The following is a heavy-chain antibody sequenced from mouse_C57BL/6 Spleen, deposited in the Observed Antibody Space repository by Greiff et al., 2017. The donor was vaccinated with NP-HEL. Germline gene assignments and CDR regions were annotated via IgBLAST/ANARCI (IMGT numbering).Heavy chain of an antibody. CDR2: ISSGGSYT. CDR3: ASHYSLAMDY. D-gene: IGHD6-2*01. J-gene: IGHJ4*01. Sequence: EVMLVESGGDLVKPGGSLKLSCAASGFTFSSYGMSWVRQTPDKRLEWVATISSGGSYTYYPDSVKGRFTISRDNAKNTLYLQMSSLKSEDTAMYYCASHYSLAMDYWGQGTSVTVSS. V-gene: IGHV5-6*02. CDR1: GFTFSSYG.